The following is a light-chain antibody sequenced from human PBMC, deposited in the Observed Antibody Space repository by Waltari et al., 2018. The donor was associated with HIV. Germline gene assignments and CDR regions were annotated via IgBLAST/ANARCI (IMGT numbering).Light chain of an antibody. CDR1: HSISTY. V-gene: IGKV1-39*01. J-gene: IGKJ2*01. Sequence: IQMSQSPSSLSAFVGDSVTIPCRASHSISTYLNWYQQRPGKAPNLLIYKASNLQSGIPSRFSCSGSGTDFTLTISSLQPEDFATYYCQQSFSTMFTFGQGTRLHIK. CDR2: KAS. CDR3: QQSFSTMFT.